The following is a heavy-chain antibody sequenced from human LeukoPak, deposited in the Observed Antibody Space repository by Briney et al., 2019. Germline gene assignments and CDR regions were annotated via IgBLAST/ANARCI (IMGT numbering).Heavy chain of an antibody. Sequence: GGSLRLSCAASGFTFSTYAIYWVRQAPGKGLEWVAVIWFEGSEQYYADSVKGRFIISRDNSKSTSNLQLNSLRAEDTAVYYCAREGDSRWGELSPWGQGTLVTVSS. CDR3: AREGDSRWGELSP. D-gene: IGHD3-16*02. CDR1: GFTFSTYA. J-gene: IGHJ1*01. V-gene: IGHV3-33*07. CDR2: IWFEGSEQ.